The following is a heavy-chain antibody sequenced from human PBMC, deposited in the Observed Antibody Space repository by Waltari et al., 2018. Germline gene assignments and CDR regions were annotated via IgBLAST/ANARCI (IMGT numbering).Heavy chain of an antibody. CDR3: AKDIGYGYGPLFGY. Sequence: EVQLVESGGGLVQPGRYLRLSCQASGSPFDDYDTPSVRPARGKGLEWVSGIGWKRGSIGYADSVKGRFTISRDNTKNSLYLQMNSLRAEDTALYDCAKDIGYGYGPLFGYWGQGTLVTVSS. CDR1: GSPFDDYD. J-gene: IGHJ4*02. CDR2: IGWKRGSI. D-gene: IGHD5-18*01. V-gene: IGHV3-9*01.